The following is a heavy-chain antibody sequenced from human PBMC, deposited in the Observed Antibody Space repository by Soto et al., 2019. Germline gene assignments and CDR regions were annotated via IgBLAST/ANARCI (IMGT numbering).Heavy chain of an antibody. J-gene: IGHJ4*02. D-gene: IGHD2-2*01. CDR1: GFTFSNYG. CDR2: ISSDGSRQ. V-gene: IGHV3-30*03. CDR3: ARGGWYASWSSSDC. Sequence: QVQLVESGGGVVQPGRSLRLSCAASGFTFSNYGMHWVRQAPGKGLEWVTTISSDGSRQYYADSVKGRFTISRDTSKSTLYLQMNSLTTEDTAVYYCARGGWYASWSSSDCWGQGTLVTVSS.